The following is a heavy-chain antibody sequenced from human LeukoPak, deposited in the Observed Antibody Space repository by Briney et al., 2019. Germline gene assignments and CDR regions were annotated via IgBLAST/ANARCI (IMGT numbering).Heavy chain of an antibody. Sequence: GGSLRLSCAASGFTFDDYGMSWVRQAPGKGLEWVSGINWNGGSTGYADSVKGRFTISRDNAKNSLYLQMNSLRAEDTAVYYCARDRPTYGSGSSNAFDIWGQGTMVTVSS. CDR3: ARDRPTYGSGSSNAFDI. CDR1: GFTFDDYG. D-gene: IGHD3-10*01. V-gene: IGHV3-20*04. CDR2: INWNGGST. J-gene: IGHJ3*02.